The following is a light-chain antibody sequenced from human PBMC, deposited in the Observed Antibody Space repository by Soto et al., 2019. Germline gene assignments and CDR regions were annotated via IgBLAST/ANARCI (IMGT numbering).Light chain of an antibody. V-gene: IGLV2-14*01. J-gene: IGLJ1*01. CDR2: EVS. CDR3: SSFTSSITYV. CDR1: SSDVGGFNY. Sequence: QSVLTQPAPVSGSPGQSITISCTGTSSDVGGFNYVSWYQQQPGRAPKLILYEVSNRPSGVAHRFTGSKSGNTASLTISGLQAEDEADYYRSSFTSSITYVFGTGTKVTVL.